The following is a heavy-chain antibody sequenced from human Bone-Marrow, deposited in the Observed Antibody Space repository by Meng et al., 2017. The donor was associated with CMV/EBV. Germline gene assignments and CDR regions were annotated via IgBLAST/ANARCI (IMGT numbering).Heavy chain of an antibody. D-gene: IGHD4-23*01. Sequence: SGCTFSRNSMNWVRQAPGKGLEWVSSISSSSSYIYYADSLKGRFTISRDNAKNSLYLHMDSLSAEDTAVYYCARDSGYGGPYYFDYWGQGTLVTVSS. CDR3: ARDSGYGGPYYFDY. CDR2: ISSSSSYI. V-gene: IGHV3-21*01. J-gene: IGHJ4*02. CDR1: GCTFSRNS.